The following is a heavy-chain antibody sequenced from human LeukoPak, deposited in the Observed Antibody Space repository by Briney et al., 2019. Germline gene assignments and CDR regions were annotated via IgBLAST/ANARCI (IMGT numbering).Heavy chain of an antibody. CDR1: GGSFSGYY. CDR3: ARVGSGSSRSLDY. Sequence: SETLSLTCAVYGGSFSGYYWSWVRQPPGKGLEWIGEINHSGSTNYNPSLKSRVTISVDTSKNQFSLKLSSVTAADTAVYYCARVGSGSSRSLDYWGQGTLVTVSS. CDR2: INHSGST. V-gene: IGHV4-34*01. J-gene: IGHJ4*02. D-gene: IGHD3-10*01.